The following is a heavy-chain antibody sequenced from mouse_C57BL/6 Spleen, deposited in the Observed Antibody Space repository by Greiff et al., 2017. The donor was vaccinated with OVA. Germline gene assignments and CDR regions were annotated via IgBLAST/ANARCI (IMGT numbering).Heavy chain of an antibody. V-gene: IGHV2-5*01. Sequence: VQVVESGPGLVQPSQSLSITCTVSGFSLTSYGVHWVRQSPGKGLEWLGVIWRGGSTDYNAAFMSRLSITKDNSKSQVFFKMNSLQADDTAIYYWAKKGDYDEGFYAMDYWGQGTSVTVSS. CDR3: AKKGDYDEGFYAMDY. D-gene: IGHD2-4*01. CDR2: IWRGGST. J-gene: IGHJ4*01. CDR1: GFSLTSYG.